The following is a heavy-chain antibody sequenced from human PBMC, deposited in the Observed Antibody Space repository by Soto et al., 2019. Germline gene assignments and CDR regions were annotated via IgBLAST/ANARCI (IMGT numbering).Heavy chain of an antibody. CDR2: IYSGGST. Sequence: GGSLRLSCAASGFTVSSNYMSWVRQAPGKGLEWVSVIYSGGSTYYADSVKGRFTISRDNSKNTLYLQMNSLRAEDTAVYYCARDLFYYDSSGYWQNYYYYGMDVWGQGTTVTVSS. CDR1: GFTVSSNY. D-gene: IGHD3-22*01. V-gene: IGHV3-53*01. J-gene: IGHJ6*02. CDR3: ARDLFYYDSSGYWQNYYYYGMDV.